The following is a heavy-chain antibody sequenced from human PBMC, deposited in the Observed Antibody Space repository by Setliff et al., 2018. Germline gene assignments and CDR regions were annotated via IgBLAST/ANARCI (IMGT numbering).Heavy chain of an antibody. V-gene: IGHV1-18*01. CDR2: SSAYNGKT. CDR3: ARSLGSGSYYNSRPFYSDY. Sequence: GASVKVSCKSSGYTFTSYGISWMRQAPGQGLEWMGWSSAYNGKTGYAQKFQGRVIMTRNTSRSTAYLELNTLRSDDTAVYFCARSLGSGSYYNSRPFYSDYWGQGTLVTVSS. D-gene: IGHD3-10*01. CDR1: GYTFTSYG. J-gene: IGHJ4*02.